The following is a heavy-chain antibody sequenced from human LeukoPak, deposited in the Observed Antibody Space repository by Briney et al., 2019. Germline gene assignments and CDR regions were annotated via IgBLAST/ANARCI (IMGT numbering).Heavy chain of an antibody. Sequence: SVKVSCKASGGTFSSYAISWVRQAPGQGLEWMGGIIPIFGTANYAQKFQGRVTITADESTSTAYMELSSLRSEDTAVYYCARASVPAADHFYYYYMDVWGKGTTVTVPS. D-gene: IGHD2-2*01. CDR3: ARASVPAADHFYYYYMDV. CDR2: IIPIFGTA. J-gene: IGHJ6*03. CDR1: GGTFSSYA. V-gene: IGHV1-69*13.